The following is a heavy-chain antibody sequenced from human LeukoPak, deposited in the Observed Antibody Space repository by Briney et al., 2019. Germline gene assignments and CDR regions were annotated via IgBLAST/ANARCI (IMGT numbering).Heavy chain of an antibody. D-gene: IGHD6-19*01. Sequence: ASMKVSCKTSGYTFTSSGITWVRQAPGQGLEWMGWISTYNGYSKYAQNLQGRVTMTADTSTSTAYMELSSPRSDDTAVYYCAKNSSGGYSDYWGQGTLVTVSS. CDR3: AKNSSGGYSDY. J-gene: IGHJ4*02. V-gene: IGHV1-18*01. CDR1: GYTFTSSG. CDR2: ISTYNGYS.